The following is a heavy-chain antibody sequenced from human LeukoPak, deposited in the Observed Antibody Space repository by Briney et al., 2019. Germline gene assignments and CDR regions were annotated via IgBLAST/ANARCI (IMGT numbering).Heavy chain of an antibody. V-gene: IGHV1-8*03. CDR2: MNPNSGNT. CDR1: GYTFTSYD. CDR3: ARGLVDIVATIRDYYFDH. D-gene: IGHD5-12*01. J-gene: IGHJ4*02. Sequence: GASVKVSCKASGYTFTSYDINWVRQATGQGLEWMGWMNPNSGNTGYAQKFQGRVTITRNTSISTAYMELSSLRSEDTAVYYCARGLVDIVATIRDYYFDHWGQGTLVTVSS.